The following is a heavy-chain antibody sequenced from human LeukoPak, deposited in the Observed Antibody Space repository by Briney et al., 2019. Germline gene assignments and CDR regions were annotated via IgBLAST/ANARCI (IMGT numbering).Heavy chain of an antibody. CDR2: INGIGAST. D-gene: IGHD3-16*02. Sequence: GGSLRLSCAASGFTVSSNYMSWVRQAPGKGLEWVSSINGIGASTHYADSVKGRFTISRDNAKNTLSLQMTSLRAEDTAVYYCADGAYRAKLGYWGQGTLVTVSS. CDR1: GFTVSSNY. J-gene: IGHJ4*02. CDR3: ADGAYRAKLGY. V-gene: IGHV3-53*01.